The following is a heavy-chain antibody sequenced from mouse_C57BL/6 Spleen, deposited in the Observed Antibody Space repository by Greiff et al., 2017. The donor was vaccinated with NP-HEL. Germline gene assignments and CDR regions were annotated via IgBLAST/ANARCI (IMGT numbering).Heavy chain of an antibody. CDR2: ISSGSSTI. V-gene: IGHV5-17*01. CDR3: ARDPVVAPYWYFDV. J-gene: IGHJ1*03. D-gene: IGHD1-1*01. CDR1: GFTFSDYG. Sequence: EVMLVESGGGLVKPGGSLKLSCAASGFTFSDYGMHWVRQAPEKGLEWVAYISSGSSTIYYADTVKGRFTISRDNAKNTLFLQMTSLRSEDTAMYYCARDPVVAPYWYFDVWGTGTTVTVSS.